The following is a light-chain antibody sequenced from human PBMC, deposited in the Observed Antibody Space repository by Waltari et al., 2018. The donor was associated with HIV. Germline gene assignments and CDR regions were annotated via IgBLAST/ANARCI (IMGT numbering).Light chain of an antibody. CDR1: SGNIASDY. CDR3: QSFDSTNQV. CDR2: EDK. V-gene: IGLV6-57*01. Sequence: FMLTQPHSVSESPGKTVTISCTRSSGNIASDYVQWYQQPPGSSPTTVIYEDKHRPSGVPDRFSGSIDSSSNSASLTISGLKTEDEADYYCQSFDSTNQVFGGGTKLTIL. J-gene: IGLJ3*02.